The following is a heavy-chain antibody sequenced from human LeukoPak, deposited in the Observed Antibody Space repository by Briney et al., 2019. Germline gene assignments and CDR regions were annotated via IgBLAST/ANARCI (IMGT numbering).Heavy chain of an antibody. J-gene: IGHJ4*02. CDR3: ARDRGTYYYDSSGYYPIDY. V-gene: IGHV3-21*01. D-gene: IGHD3-22*01. CDR2: ISSSSSYI. CDR1: GFTFSSYG. Sequence: GGSLRLSCAASGFTFSSYGMNWVRQAPGKGLEWVSSISSSSSYIYYADSVKGRFTISRDNAKNSLYLQMNSLRAEDTAVYYCARDRGTYYYDSSGYYPIDYWGQGTLVTVSS.